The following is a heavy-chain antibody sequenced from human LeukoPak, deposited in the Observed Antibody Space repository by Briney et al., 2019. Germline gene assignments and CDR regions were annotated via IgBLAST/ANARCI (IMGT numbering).Heavy chain of an antibody. Sequence: GRSLRLSCAASGFTFSSYAMHWVRQAPGKGLEWVAVISYDGSNKYYADSVKGRFTISRDNPKNTLYLQMNSLRAEDTAVYYCARGRDDILTGSLDYYYGMDVWGKGTTVTVSS. CDR1: GFTFSSYA. CDR2: ISYDGSNK. D-gene: IGHD3-9*01. CDR3: ARGRDDILTGSLDYYYGMDV. J-gene: IGHJ6*04. V-gene: IGHV3-30*04.